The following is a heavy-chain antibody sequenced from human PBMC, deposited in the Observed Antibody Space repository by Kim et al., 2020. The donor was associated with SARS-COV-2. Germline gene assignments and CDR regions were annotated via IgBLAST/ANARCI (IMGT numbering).Heavy chain of an antibody. CDR3: VKWGFCSGGRCAQFFQH. CDR2: ISSSGEGT. D-gene: IGHD2-15*01. J-gene: IGHJ1*01. Sequence: GSLRLSCAASGFTFSTYDMSWVRQAPGKGLEWVSAISSSGEGTFYADSVKGRFTISRDNSRDTLYLQLNNLRDEDTAVYYCVKWGFCSGGRCAQFFQHWGQGTPVSVSS. V-gene: IGHV3-23*01. CDR1: GFTFSTYD.